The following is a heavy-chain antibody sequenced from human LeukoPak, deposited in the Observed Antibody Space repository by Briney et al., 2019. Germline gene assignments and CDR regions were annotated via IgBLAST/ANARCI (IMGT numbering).Heavy chain of an antibody. V-gene: IGHV3-23*01. Sequence: QPGGSLTLSCAASDSSFRSHDMSWARQTFEKGLEWVSSIAGDGASFYADSVKGRFTISRDKSENILYLQMNSLRADDTAIYYCAKGPNFGSWRAVDYWGQGSLVTVSS. J-gene: IGHJ4*02. CDR1: DSSFRSHD. CDR3: AKGPNFGSWRAVDY. D-gene: IGHD3-10*01. CDR2: IAGDGAS.